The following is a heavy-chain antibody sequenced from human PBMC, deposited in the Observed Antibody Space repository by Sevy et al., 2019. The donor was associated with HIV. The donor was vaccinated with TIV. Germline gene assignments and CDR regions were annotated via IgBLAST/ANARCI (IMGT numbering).Heavy chain of an antibody. CDR2: IYTSGST. V-gene: IGHV4-4*07. Sequence: SETLSLTCTVSGGSISSYYWSWIRQPAGKGLEWIGRIYTSGSTNYNPSLKSRVTMSVDTSKNQFSLKLSSVTAADTAVYYCARGTTIFGVVRFDYWGQGTLVTVSS. CDR1: GGSISSYY. CDR3: ARGTTIFGVVRFDY. J-gene: IGHJ4*02. D-gene: IGHD3-3*01.